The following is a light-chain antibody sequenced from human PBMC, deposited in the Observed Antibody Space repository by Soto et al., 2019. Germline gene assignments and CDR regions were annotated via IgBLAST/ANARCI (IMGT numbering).Light chain of an antibody. CDR2: GAS. CDR3: QQDYKRRPR. Sequence: EIVLSQSPGTLSLSPGERATLSCRASQSVSSSLAWYQQKPGQAPRLLIYGASTRATGVPARFSGSGSGTEFTPTISILQSEDLAIYYCQQDYKRRPRFGQGTKVDIK. CDR1: QSVSSS. J-gene: IGKJ1*01. V-gene: IGKV3-15*01.